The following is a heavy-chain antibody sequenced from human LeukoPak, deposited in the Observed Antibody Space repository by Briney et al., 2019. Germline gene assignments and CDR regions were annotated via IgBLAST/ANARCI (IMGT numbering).Heavy chain of an antibody. D-gene: IGHD3-22*01. CDR3: TRGVYYYDSLSFDP. CDR2: IRSKAYGGTT. J-gene: IGHJ5*02. Sequence: PGWSLRLSCTASGFTFGDYAMSWFRQAPGKGLECVGFIRSKAYGGTTEYAASVKGRFTISRDDSKSIAYLQMNSLKTEDTAVYYCTRGVYYYDSLSFDPWGQGTLVTVSS. CDR1: GFTFGDYA. V-gene: IGHV3-49*03.